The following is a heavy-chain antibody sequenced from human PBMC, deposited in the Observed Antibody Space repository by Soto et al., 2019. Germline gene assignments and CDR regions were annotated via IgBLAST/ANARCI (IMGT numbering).Heavy chain of an antibody. D-gene: IGHD3-3*01. CDR2: ISAYDGKT. CDR1: GYPFNTYG. V-gene: IGHV1-18*01. J-gene: IGHJ5*02. CDR3: ARDPHEFWTSYWFDP. Sequence: ASVKVSCKTSGYPFNTYGINWVRQAPGQGLELMGWISAYDGKTMYAEKFQGRVTMTTDTSTSTAYMELRSLRSDDTAIYYCARDPHEFWTSYWFDPCGQRTPVTVCS.